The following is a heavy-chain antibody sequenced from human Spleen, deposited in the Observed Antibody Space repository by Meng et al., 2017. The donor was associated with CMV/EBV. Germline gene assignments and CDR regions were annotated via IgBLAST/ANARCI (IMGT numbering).Heavy chain of an antibody. Sequence: GESLKISCAASGFTFSSSSMNWVRQAPGKGLEWVSSISTGSNYINYAESVKGRFTISRDNAKNSLYLQMNTLRAEDTAVYYCARDSWNYLFDYWGQGTLVTVSS. CDR3: ARDSWNYLFDY. CDR2: ISTGSNYI. D-gene: IGHD1-7*01. CDR1: GFTFSSSS. V-gene: IGHV3-21*01. J-gene: IGHJ4*02.